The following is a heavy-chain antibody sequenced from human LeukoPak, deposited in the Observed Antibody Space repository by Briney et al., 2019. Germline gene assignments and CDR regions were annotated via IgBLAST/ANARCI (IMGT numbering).Heavy chain of an antibody. CDR3: AKDNGDSSGYSLLFDY. CDR1: GFTFSSYG. Sequence: GGSLRLSCAASGFTFSSYGMHWVRQAPGKGLELVAFIRYDGSNKYYADSVKGRFTISRDNSKNTLYLQMNSLRAEDTAVYYCAKDNGDSSGYSLLFDYWGQGILVTVSS. J-gene: IGHJ4*02. V-gene: IGHV3-30*02. CDR2: IRYDGSNK. D-gene: IGHD3-22*01.